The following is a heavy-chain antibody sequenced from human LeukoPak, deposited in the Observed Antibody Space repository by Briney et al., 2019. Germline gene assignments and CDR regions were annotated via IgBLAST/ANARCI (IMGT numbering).Heavy chain of an antibody. CDR2: IYYSGST. D-gene: IGHD6-13*01. Sequence: SETLSLTCTVSGGSISSNSFYWGWIRQPPGKGLEWVATIYYSGSTFYNPSLKSRVTIFADTSKNQFSLRLSSVTAADTAVYYCARKKATPGRVEWFDPWGQGTLVTVSS. CDR1: GGSISSNSFY. V-gene: IGHV4-39*01. CDR3: ARKKATPGRVEWFDP. J-gene: IGHJ5*02.